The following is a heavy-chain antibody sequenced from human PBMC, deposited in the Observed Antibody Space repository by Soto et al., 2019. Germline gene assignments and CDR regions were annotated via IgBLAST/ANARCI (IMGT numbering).Heavy chain of an antibody. CDR1: GASINRSDTDY. J-gene: IGHJ6*02. CDR3: AHSLRSFYYFGLDV. CDR2: IYYSGRI. Sequence: SETLSLTCSVSGASINRSDTDYWNWIRQHPVKGLEWIGYIYYSGRIYYNPSLESRVTISVDTSKNQFSLKLTAVTAADTAVYYCAHSLRSFYYFGLDVWGQGTTVTVSS. D-gene: IGHD3-10*01. V-gene: IGHV4-31*03.